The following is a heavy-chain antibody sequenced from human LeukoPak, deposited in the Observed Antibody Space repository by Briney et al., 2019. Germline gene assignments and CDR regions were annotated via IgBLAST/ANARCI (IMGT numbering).Heavy chain of an antibody. Sequence: GGSLRLSGAASGYTVSNNDHSWVRRAPGKGLEWISFIKHDGDTRYSDSVKGRFAVSRDNAKNSLYLEMNNLRVDDTAVYYCSRDRCTSTSCYNWFDPRGQGTQVTVSS. CDR1: GYTVSNND. D-gene: IGHD2-2*01. J-gene: IGHJ5*02. CDR3: SRDRCTSTSCYNWFDP. CDR2: IKHDGDT. V-gene: IGHV3-66*01.